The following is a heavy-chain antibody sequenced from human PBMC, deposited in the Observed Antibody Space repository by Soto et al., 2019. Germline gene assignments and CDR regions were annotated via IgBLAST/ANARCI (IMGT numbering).Heavy chain of an antibody. V-gene: IGHV4-59*01. CDR1: GGSISSYY. D-gene: IGHD1-26*01. Sequence: PSETLSLTSTVSGGSISSYYWSWIRQPPGKGLEWIGYIYYSGSTNYNPSLKSRVNISLEASKNQFSLNLTSVTAADTAVYYCARLMTLQENAGSYYRPLDSWGQGTLVTVSS. CDR3: ARLMTLQENAGSYYRPLDS. J-gene: IGHJ4*02. CDR2: IYYSGST.